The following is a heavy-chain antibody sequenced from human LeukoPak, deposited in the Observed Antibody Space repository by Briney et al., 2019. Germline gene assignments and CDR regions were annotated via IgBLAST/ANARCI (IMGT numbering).Heavy chain of an antibody. J-gene: IGHJ4*02. Sequence: PGGSLRLSCAAPGFTFSSYDMHWVRQATGKGLEWVSAIGTAGDTYYPGSVKGRFTISRENAKNSLYLQMNSLRAEDTAVYYCARSPNYYDSSGYYWYFDYWGQGTLVTVSS. CDR2: IGTAGDT. CDR1: GFTFSSYD. D-gene: IGHD3-22*01. CDR3: ARSPNYYDSSGYYWYFDY. V-gene: IGHV3-13*01.